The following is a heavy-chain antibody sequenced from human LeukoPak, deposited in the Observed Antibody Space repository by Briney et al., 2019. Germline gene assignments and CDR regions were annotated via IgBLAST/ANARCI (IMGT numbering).Heavy chain of an antibody. V-gene: IGHV3-74*01. D-gene: IGHD3-22*01. CDR2: ISSDGSST. J-gene: IGHJ4*02. Sequence: GGSLRLSCAASGFSFSTYWMHWVRQAPGKGLVWVSRISSDGSSTTYADSVQGRFTISRDNAKNTLYLQMNSLRAEDTAVYYCARVYETNGYLYWGQGGLVTVSS. CDR1: GFSFSTYW. CDR3: ARVYETNGYLY.